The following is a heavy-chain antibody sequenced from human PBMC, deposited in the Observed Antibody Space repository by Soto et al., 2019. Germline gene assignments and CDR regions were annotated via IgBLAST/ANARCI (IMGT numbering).Heavy chain of an antibody. CDR1: GGTFSRHA. CDR3: ARGGGYDRNDYYYAY. CDR2: IIPLFGTA. D-gene: IGHD3-22*01. J-gene: IGHJ4*02. Sequence: QVQLVQSGAEVRKPGSSVKVSCKASGGTFSRHAISWVRQAPGQGLEWMGGIIPLFGTANHAQKFQARVTSIADESTSTVDREVSSLRSEDTAMEYGARGGGYDRNDYYYAYWGQGNMVIVSS. V-gene: IGHV1-69*01.